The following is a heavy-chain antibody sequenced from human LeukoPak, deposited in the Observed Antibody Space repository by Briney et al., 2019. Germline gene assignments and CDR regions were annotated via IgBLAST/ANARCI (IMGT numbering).Heavy chain of an antibody. J-gene: IGHJ4*02. CDR3: ARHRVSVAAFFDY. CDR1: GGSISSSSYY. Sequence: SETLSLTCTVSGGSISSSSYYWGWIRQPPGKGLVWIGSIYYSGSTYYNPSLKSRVTLSVDTSKNQFSLKLSSVTAADTAVYYCARHRVSVAAFFDYWGQGTLVTVSS. D-gene: IGHD2-15*01. V-gene: IGHV4-39*01. CDR2: IYYSGST.